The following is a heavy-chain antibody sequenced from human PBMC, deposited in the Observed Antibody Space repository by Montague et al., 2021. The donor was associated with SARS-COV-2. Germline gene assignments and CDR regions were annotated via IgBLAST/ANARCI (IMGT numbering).Heavy chain of an antibody. CDR2: IYYSGST. V-gene: IGHV4-39*07. CDR1: GGSISSSSYY. Sequence: SETLSLTCTVSGGSISSSSYYWGWVRQPPGKGLEWIGSIYYSGSTYYTPSLKSRVTISVDTSKNQSSLKRSSVTAADPAVYYCARDQGYNWNYYYYYGMAVWGQGTPVTVSS. J-gene: IGHJ6*02. CDR3: ARDQGYNWNYYYYYGMAV. D-gene: IGHD1-20*01.